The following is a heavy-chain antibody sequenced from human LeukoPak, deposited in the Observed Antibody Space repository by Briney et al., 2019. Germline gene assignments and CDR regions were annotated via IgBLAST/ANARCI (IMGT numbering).Heavy chain of an antibody. CDR2: INARGDT. Sequence: SETLSLTCAVYGWSFNDYYWNWIRQPPGKGLEWVGEINARGDTNFNPSLKSRVTISVDTSKSQFSLTLTFMIAADTAVYYCARGQVPAARGYNWFDPWGQGTLVTVSS. V-gene: IGHV4-34*01. D-gene: IGHD2-2*01. CDR3: ARGQVPAARGYNWFDP. J-gene: IGHJ5*02. CDR1: GWSFNDYY.